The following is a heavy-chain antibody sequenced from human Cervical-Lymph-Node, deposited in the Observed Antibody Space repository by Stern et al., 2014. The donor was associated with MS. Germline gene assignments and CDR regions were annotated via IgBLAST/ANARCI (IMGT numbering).Heavy chain of an antibody. V-gene: IGHV5-51*01. J-gene: IGHJ6*02. Sequence: EVQLVESGAEVKQPGESLTISCKGFGYSFNIYWIAWVRQRPGKGLEWVGLIYPDDSDTGYSPSFQGQVTFSVDKSISTAYLQWSSLKPSDTATYFCARRGMDVWGQGTSVTVSS. CDR3: ARRGMDV. CDR1: GYSFNIYW. CDR2: IYPDDSDT.